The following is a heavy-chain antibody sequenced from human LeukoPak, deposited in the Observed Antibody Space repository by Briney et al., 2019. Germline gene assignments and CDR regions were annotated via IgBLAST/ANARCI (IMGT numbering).Heavy chain of an antibody. V-gene: IGHV4-4*02. CDR1: GGSISGPNW. Sequence: SETLSLTCAVSGGSISGPNWWSWVRQPPGKGLEWIGEFHHSGGTNYNPSLKSRVTISIDKSNNQFSLKLTSVTAADTAVYYCARNGPFAVEYWGRGSLVTVSS. CDR3: ARNGPFAVEY. D-gene: IGHD1-1*01. CDR2: FHHSGGT. J-gene: IGHJ4*02.